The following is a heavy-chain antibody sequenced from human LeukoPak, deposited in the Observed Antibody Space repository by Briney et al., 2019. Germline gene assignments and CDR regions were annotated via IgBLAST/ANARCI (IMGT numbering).Heavy chain of an antibody. D-gene: IGHD1-26*01. V-gene: IGHV4-59*01. J-gene: IGHJ4*02. CDR3: ARDQEYSGSYYRYFDY. Sequence: SETLSLTCTVSGGSLISYYWSCIPQPPGKGLGWIGYIYLRGLTRGSTNYNPSLKSRFTISVDTSKNQFSLKLSSVTAADTAVYYCARDQEYSGSYYRYFDYWGQGALVTVSS. CDR1: GGSLISYY. CDR2: IYLRGLTRGST.